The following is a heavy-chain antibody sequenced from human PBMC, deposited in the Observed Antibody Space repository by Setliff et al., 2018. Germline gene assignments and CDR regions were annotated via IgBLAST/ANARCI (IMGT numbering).Heavy chain of an antibody. V-gene: IGHV4-59*11. D-gene: IGHD3-10*01. J-gene: IGHJ4*02. CDR1: GGSISSHY. Sequence: SETLSLTCTVSGGSISSHYWSWIRQPPGKGLEWIGSVYYSGSTNYNPSLKSRVTISVDTSKNQFSLKLSSVTAADTAVYYCAREGMGYYYGSGSYYTSYYFDYWGQGTLVTVSS. CDR3: AREGMGYYYGSGSYYTSYYFDY. CDR2: VYYSGST.